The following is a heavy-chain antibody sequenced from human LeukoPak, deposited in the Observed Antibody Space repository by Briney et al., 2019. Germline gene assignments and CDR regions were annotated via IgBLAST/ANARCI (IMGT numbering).Heavy chain of an antibody. CDR2: IYHSGST. D-gene: IGHD3-22*01. CDR3: ARDSPNYYDSSGYQDWYFDL. Sequence: PSETLSLTCAVSGGSISSGGYSWSWIRQPPGKGLEWIGYIYHSGSTYYNPSLKSRVTISVDRSKNQFSLKPSSVTAADTAVYYCARDSPNYYDSSGYQDWYFDLWGRGTLVTVSS. V-gene: IGHV4-30-2*01. J-gene: IGHJ2*01. CDR1: GGSISSGGYS.